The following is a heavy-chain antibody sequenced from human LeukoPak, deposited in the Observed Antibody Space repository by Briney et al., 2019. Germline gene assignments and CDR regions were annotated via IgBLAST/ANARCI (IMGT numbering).Heavy chain of an antibody. Sequence: AETLSLTCTVCSGSISTYYWRWIRQPTGRGVEWSGYIFYSGSTNYTPSLKSRVTISIDTSKNQFSLPLNSVTAADTPVYYCARGWRGVVGATSFDYWGQGTLVTVSS. J-gene: IGHJ4*02. CDR3: ARGWRGVVGATSFDY. D-gene: IGHD1-26*01. V-gene: IGHV4-59*12. CDR2: IFYSGST. CDR1: SGSISTYY.